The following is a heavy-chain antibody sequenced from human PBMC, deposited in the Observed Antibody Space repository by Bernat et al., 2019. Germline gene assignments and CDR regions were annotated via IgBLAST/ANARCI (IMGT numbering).Heavy chain of an antibody. CDR1: GGPIRSSSYY. CDR2: IYYSGST. D-gene: IGHD3-22*01. V-gene: IGHV4-39*01. J-gene: IGHJ4*02. CDR3: ASGVYYYDSRGYYLDY. Sequence: QLQLQESGPGLVKPSETLSLTCTVPGGPIRSSSYYWGWIRQPPGKGLEWVGSIYYSGSTYYNPTLKSRVTIAGDTAKNQFSLKLRSVTAADTSVYYCASGVYYYDSRGYYLDYWGQGTLVTVAS.